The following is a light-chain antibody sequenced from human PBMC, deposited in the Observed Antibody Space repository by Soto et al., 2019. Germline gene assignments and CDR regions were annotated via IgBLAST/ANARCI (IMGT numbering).Light chain of an antibody. J-gene: IGKJ4*01. Sequence: EIVLTQSPGTLSLSPGERATLSCRASQSVSSNYLAWYQQKPGQAPRLLIYVASVRATGIPDRFSGSGSGTDFTLTISRLEPEDFAVYYCQQYGSSPRTFGGGTKVDIK. CDR3: QQYGSSPRT. CDR2: VAS. V-gene: IGKV3-20*01. CDR1: QSVSSNY.